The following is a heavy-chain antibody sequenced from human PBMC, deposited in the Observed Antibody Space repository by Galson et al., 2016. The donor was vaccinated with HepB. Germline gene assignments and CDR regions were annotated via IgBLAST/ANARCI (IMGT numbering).Heavy chain of an antibody. V-gene: IGHV3-33*06. CDR3: AKDRQPRGLGYYLDY. D-gene: IGHD1-14*01. J-gene: IGHJ4*02. Sequence: QAPGKGLEWVAVIWYDGSNKYYADSVKGRFTNSRDNSKNTLFLQMNSLRPEDTAVYYCAKDRQPRGLGYYLDYWGQGTLVTVSS. CDR2: IWYDGSNK.